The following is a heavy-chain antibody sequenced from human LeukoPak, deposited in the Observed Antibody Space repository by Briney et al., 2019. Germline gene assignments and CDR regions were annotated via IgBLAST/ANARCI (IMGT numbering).Heavy chain of an antibody. D-gene: IGHD3-10*01. CDR1: GGSISSGGYY. V-gene: IGHV4-31*03. CDR2: IYYSGST. CDR3: ASLTMGGDYYYYGMDV. J-gene: IGHJ6*02. Sequence: SETLSLTCTVSGGSISSGGYYWSWIRQHPGKGLEWIGYIYYSGSTYYNPSLKSRVAISVDTSKNQFSLKLSSVTAADTAVYYCASLTMGGDYYYYGMDVWGQGTTVTVSS.